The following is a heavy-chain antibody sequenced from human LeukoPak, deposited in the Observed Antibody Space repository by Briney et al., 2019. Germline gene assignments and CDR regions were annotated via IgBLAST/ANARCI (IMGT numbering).Heavy chain of an antibody. CDR1: GGSISSSSYY. CDR3: ARHSGYSSGWYAFVY. CDR2: IYYSGST. Sequence: KSSETLSPTCTVSGGSISSSSYYWGWIRQPPGKGLEWIGSIYYSGSTYYNPSLKSRVTISVDTSKNQFSLKLSSVTAADTAVYYCARHSGYSSGWYAFVYWGQGTLVTVSS. J-gene: IGHJ4*02. V-gene: IGHV4-39*01. D-gene: IGHD6-19*01.